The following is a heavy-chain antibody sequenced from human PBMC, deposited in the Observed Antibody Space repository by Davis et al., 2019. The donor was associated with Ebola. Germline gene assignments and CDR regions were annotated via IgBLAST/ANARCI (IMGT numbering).Heavy chain of an antibody. D-gene: IGHD3-3*01. V-gene: IGHV4-34*01. Sequence: PSETLSLTCAVYGGSFSGYYWSWIRQPPGKGLEWIGEINHSGSTNYNPSLKSRVTISADTSKNQFSLKLSSVTAADTAVYYCARRRAGNFGVVMMPYYMDVWGKGTTVTVSS. CDR2: INHSGST. CDR1: GGSFSGYY. J-gene: IGHJ6*03. CDR3: ARRRAGNFGVVMMPYYMDV.